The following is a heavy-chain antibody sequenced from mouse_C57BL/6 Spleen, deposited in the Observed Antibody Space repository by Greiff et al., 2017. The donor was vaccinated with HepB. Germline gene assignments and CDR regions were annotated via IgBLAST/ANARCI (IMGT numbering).Heavy chain of an antibody. V-gene: IGHV1-26*01. CDR3: ARSRGRGFAY. CDR2: INPNNGGT. Sequence: VQLQQSGPELVKPGASVKISCKASGYTFTDYYMNWVKQSHGKSLEWIGDINPNNGGTSYNQKFKGKATLTVDKSSSTAYMELRSLTSEDSAVYYWARSRGRGFAYWGQGTLVTVSA. D-gene: IGHD3-1*01. CDR1: GYTFTDYY. J-gene: IGHJ3*01.